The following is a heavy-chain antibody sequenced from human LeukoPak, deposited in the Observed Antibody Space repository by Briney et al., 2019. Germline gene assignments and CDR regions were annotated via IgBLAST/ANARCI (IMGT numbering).Heavy chain of an antibody. V-gene: IGHV3-23*01. CDR1: GFTFSGYV. Sequence: GGSLRLSCAASGFTFSGYVMNWVRQAPGKGLEWVSAISDTGGSTYYADSGRGRFTISRDNSKNTLYLQMNSLRAEDTAVYYCAKGSSGWDFDYWGQGTLVTVSS. J-gene: IGHJ4*02. CDR2: ISDTGGST. CDR3: AKGSSGWDFDY. D-gene: IGHD6-19*01.